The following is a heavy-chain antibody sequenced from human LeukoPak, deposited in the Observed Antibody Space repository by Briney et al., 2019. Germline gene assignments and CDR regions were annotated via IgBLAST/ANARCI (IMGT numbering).Heavy chain of an antibody. J-gene: IGHJ4*02. CDR2: ISLSGQT. D-gene: IGHD1-26*01. CDR3: SRESGAFCPFGY. Sequence: KAGGSLRLSCAASGFTFSNFAMTWVRQPPGQGLEWIGEISLSGQTNYSPSLNGRVTMSLDESRNQLSLNLTSVTAADTAIYYCSRESGAFCPFGYWGQGTLVIVPP. V-gene: IGHV4-4*02. CDR1: GFTFSNFAM.